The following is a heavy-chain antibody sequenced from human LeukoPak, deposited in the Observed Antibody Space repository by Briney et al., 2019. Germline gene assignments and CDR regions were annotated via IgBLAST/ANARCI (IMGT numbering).Heavy chain of an antibody. CDR1: GGSIGSYF. J-gene: IGHJ2*01. CDR2: MYYSGST. D-gene: IGHD3-22*01. V-gene: IGHV4-59*01. Sequence: PQTLSLTCTVAGGSIGSYFWSWIRQPPGKGLEWIGYMYYSGSTNYSPSLKSRVTISVDTSKNQFSLKLSSVTAADTAVYYCARGSDHYDSSGYRYFDLWGRGTLATVSS. CDR3: ARGSDHYDSSGYRYFDL.